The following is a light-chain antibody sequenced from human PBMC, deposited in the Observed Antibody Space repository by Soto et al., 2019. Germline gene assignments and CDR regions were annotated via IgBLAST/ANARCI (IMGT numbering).Light chain of an antibody. CDR1: QSISSW. CDR3: PQSYSTLKP. CDR2: AAS. Sequence: DIQMTQSSSTLSASVGDRVTITFRASQSISSWLAWYQQKPGKAPKLLIYAASSLQSGVPSRFSGSGSGTDFTLTISSLQPEDFAPYYCPQSYSTLKPSGQGAKVAIK. J-gene: IGKJ1*01. V-gene: IGKV1-39*01.